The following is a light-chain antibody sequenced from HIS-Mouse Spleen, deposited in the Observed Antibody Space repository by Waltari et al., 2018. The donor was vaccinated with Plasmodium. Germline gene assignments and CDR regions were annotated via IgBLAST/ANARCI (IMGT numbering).Light chain of an antibody. CDR1: QSLLHSNGYNY. CDR2: LGS. CDR3: MQALQTPPT. J-gene: IGKJ2*01. V-gene: IGKV2-28*01. Sequence: DIVMTQSPLSLPVTPGEPASISCRSSQSLLHSNGYNYLDWYLQKPGQATQLLIDLGSNRASGVPDRFSGSGSGTDFTLKISRVEAEDVGVYYCMQALQTPPTFGQGTKLEIK.